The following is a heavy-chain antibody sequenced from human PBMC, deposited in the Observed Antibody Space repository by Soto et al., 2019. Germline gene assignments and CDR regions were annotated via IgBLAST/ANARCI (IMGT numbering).Heavy chain of an antibody. CDR1: AFSLSTGGVG. CDR2: IYWDDDK. J-gene: IGHJ6*02. D-gene: IGHD2-21*02. V-gene: IGHV2-5*02. CDR3: IQSRCGGDCLQSYASYYYYSMDV. Sequence: QITLKESGPTLGKPTQPLTLTCTFYAFSLSTGGVGVGWVRQPQGKALEWLALIYWDDDKRYSPSLRSRLTITKDTPKNPVVLTMTNMDPVDTATYYCIQSRCGGDCLQSYASYYYYSMDVWGQGTTVTVSS.